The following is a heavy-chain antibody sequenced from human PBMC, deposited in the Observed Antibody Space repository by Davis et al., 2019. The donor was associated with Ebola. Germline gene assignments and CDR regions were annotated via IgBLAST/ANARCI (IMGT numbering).Heavy chain of an antibody. CDR1: GFLLSTAKMR. J-gene: IGHJ6*02. D-gene: IGHD3/OR15-3a*01. CDR3: ARIDFGMDD. V-gene: IGHV2-70*04. Sequence: SGPTLVSPTQTLTLTCTFSGFLLSTAKMRVSWIRQPPGKALEWLARIDWNDGEFYSTSLKTRLAISKDTSKNQVVLTMTNMDPVDTGTNYCARIDFGMDDWGQGTTVTVSS. CDR2: IDWNDGE.